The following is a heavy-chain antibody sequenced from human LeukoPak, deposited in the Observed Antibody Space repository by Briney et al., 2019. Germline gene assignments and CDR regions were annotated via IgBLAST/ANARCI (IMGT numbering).Heavy chain of an antibody. CDR1: GGSISSYY. CDR3: ARVPPRSSGWYFFDY. V-gene: IGHV4-59*01. CDR2: IYYSGST. D-gene: IGHD6-19*01. Sequence: SETLSLTCTVSGGSISSYYWSWIRQPPGKGLEWLGHIYYSGSTNYNPSLKSRVTISVDTSKNQFSLKLNSVTAADTAVYYCARVPPRSSGWYFFDYWGQGTLVSVSS. J-gene: IGHJ4*02.